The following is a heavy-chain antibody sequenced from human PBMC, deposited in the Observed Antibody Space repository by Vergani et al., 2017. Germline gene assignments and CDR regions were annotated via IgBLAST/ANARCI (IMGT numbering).Heavy chain of an antibody. Sequence: QVQLQESGPGLVKPSQTLSLTCTVSGGSISSGGYYWSWIRQHPGKGLEWIGYIYYSGSTYYNPSLKRRVTISVDTSKNQFSLKLSSVTAADTAVYYCAINHLYCSSTSCRPNWFDPWGQGTLVTVSS. D-gene: IGHD2-2*01. CDR2: IYYSGST. CDR1: GGSISSGGYY. V-gene: IGHV4-31*03. J-gene: IGHJ5*02. CDR3: AINHLYCSSTSCRPNWFDP.